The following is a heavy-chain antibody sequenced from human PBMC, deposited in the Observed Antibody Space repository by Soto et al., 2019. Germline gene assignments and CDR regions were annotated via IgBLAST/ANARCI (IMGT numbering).Heavy chain of an antibody. J-gene: IGHJ4*02. CDR3: AKVHPYCETGLSGYYFDY. CDR1: GFTFSSYA. D-gene: IGHD3-10*01. Sequence: EVQLLESGGGLVQPGGSLRLSCAASGFTFSSYAMSWVRQAPGKGLEWVSAISGSGGSTYYADSVKGRFTISRDNSKNTLYLQMNSLRAEDTAVYYCAKVHPYCETGLSGYYFDYWGQGTLVTVSS. V-gene: IGHV3-23*01. CDR2: ISGSGGST.